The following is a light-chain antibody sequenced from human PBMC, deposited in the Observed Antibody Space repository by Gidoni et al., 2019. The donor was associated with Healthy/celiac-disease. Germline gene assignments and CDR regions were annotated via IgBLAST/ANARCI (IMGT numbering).Light chain of an antibody. V-gene: IGKV3-11*01. CDR1: QSVSSY. Sequence: EILFTQSPATLSLSPGERATLSCRASQSVSSYLAWYQQKPGQAPRLLIYDASNRATGIPARFSGSGSGTDFTLTSSSLEPEDFAVYYCQQRSNWPPWTFGQXTKVEIK. CDR2: DAS. CDR3: QQRSNWPPWT. J-gene: IGKJ1*01.